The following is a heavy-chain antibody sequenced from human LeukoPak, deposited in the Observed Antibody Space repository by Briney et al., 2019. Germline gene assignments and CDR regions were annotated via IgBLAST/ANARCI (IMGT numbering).Heavy chain of an antibody. CDR1: GLAFSDYY. V-gene: IGHV3-11*06. CDR3: ARMVGRNAMIVAY. Sequence: GGSLRLSCADSGLAFSDYYMSWIRQAPGMGLEWVSYISSSTSYTNYADSVKGRFTISRDNAKNSLYLQMNSLRAEDTAVYFCARMVGRNAMIVAYWGQGTLVTVSS. CDR2: ISSSTSYT. D-gene: IGHD3-22*01. J-gene: IGHJ4*02.